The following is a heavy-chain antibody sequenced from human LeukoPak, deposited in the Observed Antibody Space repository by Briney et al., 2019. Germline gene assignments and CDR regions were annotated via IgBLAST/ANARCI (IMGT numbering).Heavy chain of an antibody. CDR1: GFTFISYS. V-gene: IGHV3-21*01. CDR3: ARHVVAVGFDY. D-gene: IGHD3-22*01. J-gene: IGHJ4*02. CDR2: ISSSSSYI. Sequence: GSLRLSCAASGFTFISYSMNWVRQAPGKGLEWASSISSSSSYIYYADSVKGRFTISRDNAKNSLYLQMNSLRVEDTAVYYCARHVVAVGFDYWGQGTLVTVSS.